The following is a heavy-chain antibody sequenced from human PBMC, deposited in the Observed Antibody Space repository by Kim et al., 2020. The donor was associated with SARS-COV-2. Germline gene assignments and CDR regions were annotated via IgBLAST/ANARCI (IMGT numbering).Heavy chain of an antibody. CDR1: GGSISSGGYY. J-gene: IGHJ5*02. CDR2: IYYSGST. V-gene: IGHV4-31*03. D-gene: IGHD6-6*01. Sequence: SETLSLTCTVSGGSISSGGYYWSWIRQHPGKGLEWIGYIYYSGSTYYNPSLKSRVTISVDTSKNQFSLKLSSVTAADTAVYYCAGRYSSSSFSFDPWGQGTLVTVSS. CDR3: AGRYSSSSFSFDP.